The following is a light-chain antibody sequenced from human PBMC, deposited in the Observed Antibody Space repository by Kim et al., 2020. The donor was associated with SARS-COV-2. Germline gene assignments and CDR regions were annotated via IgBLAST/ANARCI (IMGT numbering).Light chain of an antibody. CDR1: QTILHYY. CDR3: QQYGGSLT. Sequence: LSPGERATLSCRASQTILHYYLAWYQQKPGQAPRLLIYGTSNRDTGIPDRFSGSGSGTDFTLTISRLEPEDFAVYYCQQYGGSLTFGGGTKVDIK. V-gene: IGKV3-20*01. CDR2: GTS. J-gene: IGKJ4*01.